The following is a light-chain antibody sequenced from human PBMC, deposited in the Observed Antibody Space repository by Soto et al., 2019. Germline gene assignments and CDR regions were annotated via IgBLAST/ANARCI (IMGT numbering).Light chain of an antibody. J-gene: IGLJ3*02. CDR1: SSNIGNNY. CDR3: VAWDDSLSGWV. Sequence: QSVLTQPPSASGTPGQRVTISCSGSSSNIGNNYVYWYQQFQGTAPKLLIHRNNQRPSGVPDRFSGSKSGTSASLAISELRSEDETDYYCVAWDDSLSGWVFGGGTKVTVL. V-gene: IGLV1-47*01. CDR2: RNN.